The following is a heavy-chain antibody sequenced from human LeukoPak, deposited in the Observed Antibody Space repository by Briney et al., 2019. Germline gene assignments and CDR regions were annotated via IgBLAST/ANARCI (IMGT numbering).Heavy chain of an antibody. CDR2: INTDGSAT. D-gene: IGHD3-10*01. CDR1: GFTFNNYW. CDR3: AKAWTTMVLDY. J-gene: IGHJ4*02. V-gene: IGHV3-74*01. Sequence: GGSLRLSCAASGFTFNNYWMHWVRQAPGKGLVWVSRINTDGSATNYADFVKGRITISRDNAKNTLYLQMDGLRVEDTARYYCAKAWTTMVLDYWGQGALVTVSS.